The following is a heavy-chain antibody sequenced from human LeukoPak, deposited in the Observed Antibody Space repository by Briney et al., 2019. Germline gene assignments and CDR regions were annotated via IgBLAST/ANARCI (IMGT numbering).Heavy chain of an antibody. CDR1: GFTFSSYA. Sequence: GRSLRLSCAASGFTFSSYAMHWVRQAPGKGLEWVAVISYDGSNKYYADSVKGRFTISRDNSKNTLYLQMNSLRAEDTAVYRCAKDFRYYDFWSGYYTAIGYWGQGTLVTVSS. J-gene: IGHJ4*02. CDR2: ISYDGSNK. CDR3: AKDFRYYDFWSGYYTAIGY. V-gene: IGHV3-30*04. D-gene: IGHD3-3*01.